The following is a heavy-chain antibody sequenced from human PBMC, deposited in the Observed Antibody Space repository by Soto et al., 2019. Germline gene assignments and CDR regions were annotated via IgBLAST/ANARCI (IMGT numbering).Heavy chain of an antibody. Sequence: SVKVSCKASGGTFSSYAISWVRQAPGQGLEWMGGIIPIFGTANYAQKFQGRVTITADESTSTAYMELSSLRSEDTAAYYCAREPRITIFGVVIGYGMDVWGQGTTVTVSS. J-gene: IGHJ6*02. D-gene: IGHD3-3*01. CDR3: AREPRITIFGVVIGYGMDV. CDR1: GGTFSSYA. CDR2: IIPIFGTA. V-gene: IGHV1-69*13.